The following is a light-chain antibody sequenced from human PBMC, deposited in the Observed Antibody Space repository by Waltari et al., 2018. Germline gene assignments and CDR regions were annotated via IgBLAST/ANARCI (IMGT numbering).Light chain of an antibody. J-gene: IGLJ3*02. CDR2: INSDGSH. Sequence: QLVLTQSPSASASLGASVKPTCTLDSGHPRHIISWPQHHRQKGPRFLMKINSDGSHSKGDEIPDRFSGSSSGAERYLTISSLQSEDEADYYCQTGGHGTWVFGGGTKLTVL. V-gene: IGLV4-69*01. CDR1: SGHPRHI. CDR3: QTGGHGTWV.